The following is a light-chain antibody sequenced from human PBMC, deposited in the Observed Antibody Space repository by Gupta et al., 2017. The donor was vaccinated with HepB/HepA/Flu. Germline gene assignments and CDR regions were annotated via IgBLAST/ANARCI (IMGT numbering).Light chain of an antibody. V-gene: IGKV1-39*01. CDR2: AAS. J-gene: IGKJ1*01. Sequence: DIQMTQSPSSLSASVGDRVTITCRASQSISSYLNWYQQKPGKAPKLLIYAASSLQSGVPLRFSGSGSGTDFTLTISRRQPEDFATYYCQQRYSTPWTFGQRTKVEIK. CDR3: QQRYSTPWT. CDR1: QSISSY.